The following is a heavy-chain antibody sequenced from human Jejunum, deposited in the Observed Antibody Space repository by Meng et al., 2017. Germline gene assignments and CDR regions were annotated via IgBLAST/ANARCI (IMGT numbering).Heavy chain of an antibody. V-gene: IGHV3-23*01. Sequence: GGSLRLSCVASGFTFRSYAMSWVRLAPGKGLEWVSTISATSGDTSYADSMKGRFSISRDNSKNTLYLQLNSLRGDDTAVYYCAEYGDPSGYFDYWGQGTLVTVSS. CDR2: ISATSGDT. D-gene: IGHD4-17*01. J-gene: IGHJ4*02. CDR3: AEYGDPSGYFDY. CDR1: GFTFRSYA.